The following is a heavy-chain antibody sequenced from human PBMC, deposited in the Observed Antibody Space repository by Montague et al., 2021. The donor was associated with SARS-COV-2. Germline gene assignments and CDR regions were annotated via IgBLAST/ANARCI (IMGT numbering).Heavy chain of an antibody. CDR1: GGPISSYY. J-gene: IGHJ6*02. D-gene: IGHD6-13*01. CDR2: IYYSGST. V-gene: IGHV4-59*01. CDR3: AGAGQQLARYYYYGMDV. Sequence: SETLSLTCTVSGGPISSYYWSWIRQPPGKGLEWIGYIYYSGSTNYNPSLKSRVTISVDTSKNQFSLKLSSVTAADTAVYYCAGAGQQLARYYYYGMDVWGQGTTVTVSS.